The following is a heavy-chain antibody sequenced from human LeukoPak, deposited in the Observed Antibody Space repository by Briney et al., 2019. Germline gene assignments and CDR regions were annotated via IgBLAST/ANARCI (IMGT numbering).Heavy chain of an antibody. J-gene: IGHJ6*02. CDR1: GYTFTSYD. D-gene: IGHD2-2*01. CDR3: ARRVPAAEPDYYYYYGMDV. Sequence: ASVKVSCQASGYTFTSYDINWVRQSSGQGLEWMGWMNPNSGNTGYAQKFQGRVTMTRNTSISTAYMELSSLRSEDTAVYYCARRVPAAEPDYYYYYGMDVWGQGTTVTVSS. V-gene: IGHV1-8*01. CDR2: MNPNSGNT.